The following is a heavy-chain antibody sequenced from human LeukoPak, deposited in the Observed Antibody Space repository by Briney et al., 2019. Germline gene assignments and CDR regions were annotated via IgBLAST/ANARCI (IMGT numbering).Heavy chain of an antibody. CDR3: ARYDGWPRAEYYYYYGMDV. J-gene: IGHJ6*02. Sequence: GASVKVSCKASGYTFTSYGISWVRQAPGQGLEWMGWISAYNGNTNYAQKLQGRVTMTTDTSTSTAYMELRSLRSDDTAVYYCARYDGWPRAEYYYYYGMDVWGQGTTVTVSS. V-gene: IGHV1-18*01. CDR1: GYTFTSYG. CDR2: ISAYNGNT. D-gene: IGHD6-19*01.